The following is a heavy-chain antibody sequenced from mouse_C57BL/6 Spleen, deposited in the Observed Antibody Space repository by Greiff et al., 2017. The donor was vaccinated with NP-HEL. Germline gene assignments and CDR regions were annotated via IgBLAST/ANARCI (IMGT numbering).Heavy chain of an antibody. J-gene: IGHJ4*01. CDR2: ISNGGGST. V-gene: IGHV5-12*01. CDR3: ATQDYGSSYVDYYAMDY. D-gene: IGHD1-1*01. CDR1: GFTFSDYY. Sequence: EVMLVESGGGLVQPGGSLKLSCAASGFTFSDYYMYWVRQTPEQRLEWVAYISNGGGSTYYLDTVKGRFTISRDNAKNTLYLQMSRLKSEDTAMYYCATQDYGSSYVDYYAMDYWGQGTSVTVSS.